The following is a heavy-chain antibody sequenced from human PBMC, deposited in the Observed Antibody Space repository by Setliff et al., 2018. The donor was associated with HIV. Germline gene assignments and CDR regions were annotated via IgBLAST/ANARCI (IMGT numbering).Heavy chain of an antibody. Sequence: GGSLRLSCEASGFSFDDHGMTWVRQGPGKGLEWVSLINWKGGDPDYAHSVKGRFTVSRDNAKNSVYLQMNSLRAEDTAFYYCARVRDSTGYTASDVWGQGTTVTVSS. CDR2: INWKGGDP. J-gene: IGHJ6*02. CDR1: GFSFDDHG. CDR3: ARVRDSTGYTASDV. D-gene: IGHD3-22*01. V-gene: IGHV3-20*04.